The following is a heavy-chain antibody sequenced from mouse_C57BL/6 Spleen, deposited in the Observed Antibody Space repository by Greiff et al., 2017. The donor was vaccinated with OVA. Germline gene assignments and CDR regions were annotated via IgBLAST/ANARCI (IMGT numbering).Heavy chain of an antibody. Sequence: QVQLQQPGAELVRPGSSVKLSCKASGYTFTSYWMHWVKQRPIQGLEWIGNIDPSDSETHYNQKFKDKATLTVDKSSSTAYMQLSSLTSEDSAVYYCARGSSRGYFDYWGQGTTLTVSS. J-gene: IGHJ2*01. CDR3: ARGSSRGYFDY. V-gene: IGHV1-52*01. CDR2: IDPSDSET. CDR1: GYTFTSYW.